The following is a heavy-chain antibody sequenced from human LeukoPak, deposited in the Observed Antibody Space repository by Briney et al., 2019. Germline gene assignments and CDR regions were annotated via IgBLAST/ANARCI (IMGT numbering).Heavy chain of an antibody. D-gene: IGHD5-24*01. CDR3: ARETGRDGYSFVDY. J-gene: IGHJ4*02. V-gene: IGHV1-2*06. CDR1: GCTFTGYY. CDR2: INPNSGGT. Sequence: ASVKVSCKASGCTFTGYYMHWVRQAPGQGLEWMGRINPNSGGTNYAQKFQGRVTMTRDTSISTAYMELSRLRSDDTAVYYCARETGRDGYSFVDYWGQGTLVTVSS.